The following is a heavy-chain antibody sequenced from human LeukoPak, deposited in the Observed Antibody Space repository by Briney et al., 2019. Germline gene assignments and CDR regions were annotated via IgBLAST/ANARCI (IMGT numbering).Heavy chain of an antibody. Sequence: SETLSLTCTVSGGSISSYCWSWIRQPAGKGLEWIGRIYTSGSTNYNPSLKSRVTMSVDTSKNQFSLKLSSVTAADTAVYYCARDQGYCSSTSCPTHNWFDPWGQGTLVTVSS. CDR1: GGSISSYC. CDR3: ARDQGYCSSTSCPTHNWFDP. V-gene: IGHV4-4*07. D-gene: IGHD2-2*01. J-gene: IGHJ5*02. CDR2: IYTSGST.